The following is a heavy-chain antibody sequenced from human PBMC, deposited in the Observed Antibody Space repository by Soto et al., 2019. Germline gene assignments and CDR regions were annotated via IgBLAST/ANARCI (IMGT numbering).Heavy chain of an antibody. V-gene: IGHV4-31*02. J-gene: IGHJ4*02. D-gene: IGHD2-2*02. CDR3: AYIRAFTGYTGD. CDR2: IYYSGLT. CDR1: VCSMISECYY. Sequence: PSSTXSLTWSFGVCSMISECYYLSWIRQHPGIGLEWIGYIYYSGLTDYNPSLKSRLTISVDKSKNEFYLKMRSVTAADTAVYYCAYIRAFTGYTGDWGQGTLVNVYS.